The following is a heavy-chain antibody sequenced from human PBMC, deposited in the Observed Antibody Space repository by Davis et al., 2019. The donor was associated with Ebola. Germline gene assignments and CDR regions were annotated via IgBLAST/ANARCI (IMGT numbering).Heavy chain of an antibody. CDR3: VRDPALVVTGGGWFFGL. Sequence: GESLKISCVASGFRFSDYAMHWVRQAPGKGLEWVAIMSYAGTDKYYADSVRGRFTISRDNSKNTLYLQMNSLRAEDTAVYYCVRDPALVVTGGGWFFGLWGRGTLVTVSS. V-gene: IGHV3-30*04. D-gene: IGHD2-21*02. J-gene: IGHJ2*01. CDR1: GFRFSDYA. CDR2: MSYAGTDK.